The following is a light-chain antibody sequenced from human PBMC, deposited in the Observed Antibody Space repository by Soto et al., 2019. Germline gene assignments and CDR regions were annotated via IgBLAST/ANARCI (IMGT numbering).Light chain of an antibody. CDR3: SSYAGAVA. Sequence: QSALTQPASVSGSPGQSITSSCTGTSGDVGTYNLVSWYQHHPGKAPKLMIYEGSNRPSGVSHRFSGSQSGNTASLTISGLQAEDEADYYCSSYAGAVAFGGGTKLTVL. J-gene: IGLJ2*01. CDR2: EGS. V-gene: IGLV2-23*01. CDR1: SGDVGTYNL.